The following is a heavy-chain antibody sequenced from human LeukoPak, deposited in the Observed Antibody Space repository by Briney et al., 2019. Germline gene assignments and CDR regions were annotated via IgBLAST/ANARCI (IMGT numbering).Heavy chain of an antibody. CDR3: ARDGYSSDYFDY. D-gene: IGHD5-18*01. CDR2: IGGRTDTT. J-gene: IGHJ4*02. Sequence: GGSLRLSCAASGFTFSIYAMSWVRQAPGKGLGWVSAIGGRTDTTYYADSVKGRFTISRDNSKNTLFLQMNSLRAEDTAVYYCARDGYSSDYFDYWGQGTLVTVSS. CDR1: GFTFSIYA. V-gene: IGHV3-23*01.